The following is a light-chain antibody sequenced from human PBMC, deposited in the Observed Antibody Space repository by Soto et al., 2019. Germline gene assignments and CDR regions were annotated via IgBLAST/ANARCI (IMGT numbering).Light chain of an antibody. Sequence: AIQMTQSPSSLSASVGDRVTITCRASQDIRTELGWYQQKPGKAPKILIYGASTLQSGVPSRFSGSGSGTDFTLTISSLQPEDFATYYCLQDHNYPRTFGQGTKVEI. CDR3: LQDHNYPRT. J-gene: IGKJ1*01. CDR2: GAS. CDR1: QDIRTE. V-gene: IGKV1-6*01.